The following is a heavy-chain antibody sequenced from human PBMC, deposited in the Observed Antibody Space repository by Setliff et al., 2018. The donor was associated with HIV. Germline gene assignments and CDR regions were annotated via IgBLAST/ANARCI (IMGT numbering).Heavy chain of an antibody. J-gene: IGHJ4*02. D-gene: IGHD3-3*02. CDR1: GYPFADHY. CDR2: INPRSGVT. V-gene: IGHV1-2*02. CDR3: ARDSGTNDHFLSPYYGALDF. Sequence: ASVKVSCKSSGYPFADHYLHWVRQAPGKGLQWMGWINPRSGVTKYAQNFQGRFIMTTDTTVNTAYMQLERLTSDDTALYYCARDSGTNDHFLSPYYGALDFWGLGTLVTVSS.